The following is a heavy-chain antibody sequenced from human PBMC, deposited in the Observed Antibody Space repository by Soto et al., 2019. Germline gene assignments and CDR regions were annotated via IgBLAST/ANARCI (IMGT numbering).Heavy chain of an antibody. CDR1: GYTFTGYY. V-gene: IGHV1-2*04. J-gene: IGHJ4*02. CDR3: PTEGLLDFWSGYYNY. CDR2: INPNSGGT. D-gene: IGHD3-3*01. Sequence: ASVKVSCKASGYTFTGYYMHWVRQAPGQGLEWMGWINPNSGGTNYAQKFQGWVTMTRDTSISTAYMELSRLRSDDTAVYYCPTEGLLDFWSGYYNYWGQGTLVTVSS.